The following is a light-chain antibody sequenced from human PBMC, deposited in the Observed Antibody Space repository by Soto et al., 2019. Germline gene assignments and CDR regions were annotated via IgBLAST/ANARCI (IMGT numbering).Light chain of an antibody. Sequence: DIQMTQSPSSLSASVGDRVTITCRASQSISTYLNWYQQKPGKAPKFLIYAASSLQSGVPSRFSGSASVTDFTLTISILQPEDVATYYCQQTYRTPCTFGQGTQVESK. CDR1: QSISTY. CDR2: AAS. CDR3: QQTYRTPCT. V-gene: IGKV1-39*01. J-gene: IGKJ1*01.